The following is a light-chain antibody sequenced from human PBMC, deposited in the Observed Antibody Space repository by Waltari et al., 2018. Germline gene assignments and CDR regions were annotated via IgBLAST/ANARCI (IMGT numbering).Light chain of an antibody. Sequence: DIQMTQSPSTLSASVGDRVTITCRASQSISNWLAWHQQKPGKAPKLLIYKASNLESGVPSRFSGSGSGTEFTLTISSLQPDDFATYYCQQYDNYWTFGQGTKVEI. CDR2: KAS. CDR3: QQYDNYWT. J-gene: IGKJ1*01. CDR1: QSISNW. V-gene: IGKV1-5*03.